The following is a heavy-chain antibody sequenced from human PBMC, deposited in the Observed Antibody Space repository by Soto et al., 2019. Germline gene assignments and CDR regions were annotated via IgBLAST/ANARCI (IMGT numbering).Heavy chain of an antibody. CDR3: AKARNDCWSGYYGGGDY. CDR1: GFTFSSYA. D-gene: IGHD3-3*01. V-gene: IGHV3-23*01. J-gene: IGHJ4*02. CDR2: ISGSGGST. Sequence: EVQLLESGGGLVQPGGSLRLSCAASGFTFSSYAMSWVRQAPGKGLEWVSAISGSGGSTYYADSVKGRFTISRDNSKNALYLQMNSLRAEDTAVYYCAKARNDCWSGYYGGGDYWGQGTLVTVSS.